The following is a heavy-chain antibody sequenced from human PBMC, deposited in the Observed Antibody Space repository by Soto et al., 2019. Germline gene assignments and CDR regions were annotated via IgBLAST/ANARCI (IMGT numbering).Heavy chain of an antibody. CDR2: IIPIFGTA. CDR3: ASSSSSSSYYYYYGMDV. D-gene: IGHD6-6*01. J-gene: IGHJ6*02. V-gene: IGHV1-69*06. CDR1: GGTFSSYA. Sequence: SVKVSCKASGGTFSSYAISWVRQAPGQGLEWMGGIIPIFGTANYAQKFQGRVTITADKSTSTAYMELSSLRSEDTAVYYCASSSSSSSYYYYYGMDVWGQGTTVTVSS.